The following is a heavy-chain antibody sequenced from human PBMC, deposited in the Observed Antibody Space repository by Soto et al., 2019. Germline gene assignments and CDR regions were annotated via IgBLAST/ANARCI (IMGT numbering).Heavy chain of an antibody. Sequence: QVQLVQSGAEVKKPGASVKVSCKASGYTFTSYDINWVRQATGQGLEWMGWMNPNSGNTGYAQKVQGRVTMPRNTSISTAYMELSSLRSEDTDVYYCARGLRCSVSYYNPVLGYWGQGTLVTVSS. D-gene: IGHD3-10*02. CDR1: GYTFTSYD. V-gene: IGHV1-8*01. CDR2: MNPNSGNT. CDR3: ARGLRCSVSYYNPVLGY. J-gene: IGHJ4*02.